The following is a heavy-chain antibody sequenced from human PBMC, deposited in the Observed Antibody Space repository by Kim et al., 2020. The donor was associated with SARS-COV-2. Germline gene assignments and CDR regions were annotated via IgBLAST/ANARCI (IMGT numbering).Heavy chain of an antibody. CDR3: AREFIAVAGNVY. CDR1: GFTFSSYA. CDR2: ISYDGSNK. V-gene: IGHV3-30-3*01. D-gene: IGHD6-19*01. J-gene: IGHJ4*02. Sequence: GGSLRLSCAASGFTFSSYAMHWVRQAPGKGLEWVAVISYDGSNKYYADSVKGRFTISRDNSKNTLYLQMNSLRAEDTAVYYCAREFIAVAGNVYWGQGTL.